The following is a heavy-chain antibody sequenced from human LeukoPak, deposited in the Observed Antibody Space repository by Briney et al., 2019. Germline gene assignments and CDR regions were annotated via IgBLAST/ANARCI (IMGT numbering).Heavy chain of an antibody. J-gene: IGHJ4*02. CDR1: GFTFSSYA. CDR3: AKDHDYVWGSYRYSHFDY. CDR2: ISGSGGST. Sequence: GSLRLSCAASGFTFSSYAMSWVRQAPGKGLEWVSAISGSGGSTYYADSVKGRFTISRDNSKNTLNLQMNSLRAEDTAVYYCAKDHDYVWGSYRYSHFDYWGQGTLVTVSS. V-gene: IGHV3-23*01. D-gene: IGHD3-16*02.